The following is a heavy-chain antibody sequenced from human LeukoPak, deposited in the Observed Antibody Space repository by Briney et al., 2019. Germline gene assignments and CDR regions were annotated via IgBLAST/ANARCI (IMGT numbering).Heavy chain of an antibody. J-gene: IGHJ2*01. Sequence: PSRPLSPTGTASVGPLISYSWSWIGHPAGKGLGWMGLFYTSGSTNYNPSLKSRVTMSVDTSKNQFSLKLSSVTAADTAVYYCARRGDCTNGVCRSYWYFDLWGRGTLVTVSS. CDR1: VGPLISYS. V-gene: IGHV4-4*07. CDR3: ARRGDCTNGVCRSYWYFDL. CDR2: FYTSGST. D-gene: IGHD2-8*01.